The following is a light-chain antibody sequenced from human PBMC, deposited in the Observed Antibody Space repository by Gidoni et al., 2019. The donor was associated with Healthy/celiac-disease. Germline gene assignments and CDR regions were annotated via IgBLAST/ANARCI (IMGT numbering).Light chain of an antibody. Sequence: LLLYKASSLESGVPSRFSGSGSGTAFTLTISSLQHYDFSTSYCQQYNSYSFTFGPGTKVDIK. CDR3: QQYNSYSFT. V-gene: IGKV1-5*03. J-gene: IGKJ3*01. CDR2: KAS.